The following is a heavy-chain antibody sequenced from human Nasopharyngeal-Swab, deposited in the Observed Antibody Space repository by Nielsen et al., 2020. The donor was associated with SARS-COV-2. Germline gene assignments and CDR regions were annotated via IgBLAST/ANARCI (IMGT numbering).Heavy chain of an antibody. CDR1: GGTFSSYS. J-gene: IGHJ3*02. CDR3: ARGPSQNRRAFDI. CDR2: IIPIFGTA. D-gene: IGHD2/OR15-2a*01. Sequence: SVKVSCKASGGTFSSYSISWVRQAPAQGLEWMGGIIPIFGTANYAQKFQGRVTTTADESTSTAYRDLSSLRSEDKAVYYCARGPSQNRRAFDIWGQGTMVTVSS. V-gene: IGHV1-69*13.